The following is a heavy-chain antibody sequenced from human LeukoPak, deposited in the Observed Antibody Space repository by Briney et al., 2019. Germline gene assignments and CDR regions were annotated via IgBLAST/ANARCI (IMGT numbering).Heavy chain of an antibody. CDR2: ISGNGGST. CDR1: GFIFSSYS. J-gene: IGHJ4*02. D-gene: IGHD6-19*01. Sequence: GGSLRLSCAASGFIFSSYSMNWVRQTPGKGLEWVSAISGNGGSTSYADSVKGRFSISRDNSKNTLYLQMNSLRAEDTAVYYCAKVVALAVTFDYWGQGTLVTVSS. CDR3: AKVVALAVTFDY. V-gene: IGHV3-23*01.